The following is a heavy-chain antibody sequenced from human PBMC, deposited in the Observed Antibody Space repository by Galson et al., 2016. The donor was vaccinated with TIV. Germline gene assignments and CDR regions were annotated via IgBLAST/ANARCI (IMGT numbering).Heavy chain of an antibody. V-gene: IGHV1-18*01. CDR1: GYNFGSFP. CDR2: ISTPHGTT. J-gene: IGHJ3*02. CDR3: ARYCASTSCYSDAFDI. D-gene: IGHD2/OR15-2a*01. Sequence: SVKVSCKASGYNFGSFPPGWVRQAPGQGLEWMGWISTPHGTTHYAHDFQGRLTMNTDPSTSTVYMELRNLRPDDTAMYYCARYCASTSCYSDAFDIWGQGTMVTVSS.